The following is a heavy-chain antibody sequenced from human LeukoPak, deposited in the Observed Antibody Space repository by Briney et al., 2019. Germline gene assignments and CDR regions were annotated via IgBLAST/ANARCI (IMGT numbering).Heavy chain of an antibody. J-gene: IGHJ3*02. CDR1: GGSISNYY. CDR3: ARGRYCSADICTGGDSFDI. CDR2: KYARGSS. V-gene: IGHV4-4*07. D-gene: IGHD2-15*01. Sequence: SETLSLTCTVSGGSISNYYWSWIRQPAGKGLEWIGRKYARGSSNYNPPVQSRVTMSVDTSKNQFSPKLRSVTAADTAVYYCARGRYCSADICTGGDSFDIWGRGTMVSVSP.